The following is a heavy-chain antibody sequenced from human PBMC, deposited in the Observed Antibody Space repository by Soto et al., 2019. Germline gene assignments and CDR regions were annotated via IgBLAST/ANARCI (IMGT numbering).Heavy chain of an antibody. V-gene: IGHV3-30-3*01. CDR2: ISYDGSHH. CDR1: GFTFSEFE. J-gene: IGHJ4*02. Sequence: QVQLVESGGGVVQPGRSLRLSCSASGFTFSEFEMYWVRQAPGKGLDWVSFISYDGSHHYYAGSVKGRFTVTRDNSKNTLFLLMNSLRPEDTAVYFCARRTETAPRFDYWGQGTLVSVSS. CDR3: ARRTETAPRFDY. D-gene: IGHD2-21*02.